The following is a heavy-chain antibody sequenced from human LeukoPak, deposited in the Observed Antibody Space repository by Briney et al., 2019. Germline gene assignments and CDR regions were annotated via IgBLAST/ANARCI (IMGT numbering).Heavy chain of an antibody. D-gene: IGHD3-22*01. J-gene: IGHJ4*02. CDR2: INHSGST. CDR3: ARGRRPTYYYDSSGYLR. V-gene: IGHV4-34*01. CDR1: GGSFSGYY. Sequence: SETLSLTCAVYGGSFSGYYWSWIRQPPGKGLEWIGEINHSGSTNYNPSLKSRVTISVDTSKNQFSLKLSSVTAADTAVYYCARGRRPTYYYDSSGYLRWGRGTLVTVSS.